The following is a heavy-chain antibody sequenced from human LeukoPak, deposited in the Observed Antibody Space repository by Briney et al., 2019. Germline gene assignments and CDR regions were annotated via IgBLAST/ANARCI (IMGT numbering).Heavy chain of an antibody. CDR3: ARVGYSSTWHSGSAFDI. D-gene: IGHD6-13*01. V-gene: IGHV3-30*02. CDR2: IRYDGSNK. J-gene: IGHJ3*02. Sequence: GGSLRLSCAASGFTFSSYGMHWVRQAPGKGLEWVAFIRYDGSNKYYADSVKGRFTISRDNAQNSLFLQMNSLRAEDTAVYYCARVGYSSTWHSGSAFDIWGQGTMVIVSS. CDR1: GFTFSSYG.